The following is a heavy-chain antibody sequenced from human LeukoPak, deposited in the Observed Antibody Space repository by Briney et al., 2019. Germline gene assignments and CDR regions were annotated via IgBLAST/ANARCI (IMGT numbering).Heavy chain of an antibody. Sequence: SETLSPTCTVSGGSISGHYWSWIRQPPGKGLEWIGYVYYTGSTNYNPSLKSRVTISVDTSKNQFSLKLRSVTAADTAVYYCARVLEDYDFWSGYVDYWGQGTLVTVSS. CDR3: ARVLEDYDFWSGYVDY. V-gene: IGHV4-59*11. J-gene: IGHJ4*02. CDR1: GGSISGHY. D-gene: IGHD3-3*01. CDR2: VYYTGST.